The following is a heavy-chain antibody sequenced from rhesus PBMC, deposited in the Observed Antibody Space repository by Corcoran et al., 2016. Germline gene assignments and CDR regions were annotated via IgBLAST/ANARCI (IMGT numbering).Heavy chain of an antibody. Sequence: EAQLVGTGGDFVQPGGSLRLSCVASGFALSGYGLNWVRQAPGKGLERVSGITYTGDNVYYADSVRGRFTISRDISKNTVFLQMNSLRVEDTAMYYCSKDLQYGAFDFWGQGLRVTVSP. CDR3: SKDLQYGAFDF. CDR1: GFALSGYG. J-gene: IGHJ3*01. D-gene: IGHD2-15*01. V-gene: IGHV3S5*01. CDR2: ITYTGDNV.